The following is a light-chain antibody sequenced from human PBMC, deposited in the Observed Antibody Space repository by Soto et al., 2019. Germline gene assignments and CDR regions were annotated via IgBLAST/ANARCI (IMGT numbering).Light chain of an antibody. Sequence: EIVMTQSPATLSVSPGERATLSCRASQSVSSNLAWYQQIPGQAPRLLIYGASTRATGIPARFSGSGSGTEFTLTISSLQSEDFAVYYCQQYNNWPPNTFGQGTKLEIK. J-gene: IGKJ2*01. V-gene: IGKV3-15*01. CDR2: GAS. CDR1: QSVSSN. CDR3: QQYNNWPPNT.